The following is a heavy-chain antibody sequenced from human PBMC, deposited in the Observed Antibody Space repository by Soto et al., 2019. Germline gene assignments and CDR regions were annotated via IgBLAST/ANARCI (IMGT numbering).Heavy chain of an antibody. J-gene: IGHJ5*02. D-gene: IGHD3-10*01. CDR1: GGSFSGYY. V-gene: IGHV4-34*01. CDR2: INHSGST. CDR3: ARGPMVRGVISLGWFDP. Sequence: QVQLQQRGAGLLKPSETLSLTCAVYGGSFSGYYWSWIRQPPGKGLEWIGEINHSGSTNYNPSLKSRVTISVDTSKNQFSLKLSSVTAADTAVYYCARGPMVRGVISLGWFDPWGQGTLVTVSS.